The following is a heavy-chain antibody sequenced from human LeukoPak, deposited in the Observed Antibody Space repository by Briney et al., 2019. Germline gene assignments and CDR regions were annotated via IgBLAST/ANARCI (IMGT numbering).Heavy chain of an antibody. CDR1: GFTFSTYW. V-gene: IGHV3-7*01. CDR2: IKQDGSEK. Sequence: PGGSLRLSCAASGFTFSTYWMTWVRQAPGKGLEWVANIKQDGSEKYYVDSVKGRFTISRDNAQNSLYLQMNSLRAEDTAVYYCARDLILVGATSDYYFDYWGQGTLVTVPS. J-gene: IGHJ4*02. CDR3: ARDLILVGATSDYYFDY. D-gene: IGHD1-26*01.